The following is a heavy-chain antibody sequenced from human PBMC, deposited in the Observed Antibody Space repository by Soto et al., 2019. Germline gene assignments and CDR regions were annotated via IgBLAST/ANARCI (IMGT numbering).Heavy chain of an antibody. CDR3: ARARRSYDFWSGYLSHYGMDV. V-gene: IGHV1-18*01. CDR2: ISAYNGNT. CDR1: GYTFTSYG. J-gene: IGHJ6*02. D-gene: IGHD3-3*01. Sequence: ASVKVSCKASGYTFTSYGISWVRQAPGQGLEWMGWISAYNGNTNYAQKLQGRVTMTTDTSTSTAYMELRSLRSDDTAVYYCARARRSYDFWSGYLSHYGMDVWGQGTTVTVSS.